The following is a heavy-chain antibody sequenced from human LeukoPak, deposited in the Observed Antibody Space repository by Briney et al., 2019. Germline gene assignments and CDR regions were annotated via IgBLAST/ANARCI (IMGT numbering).Heavy chain of an antibody. J-gene: IGHJ5*02. D-gene: IGHD1-1*01. Sequence: GASVKVSCKASGYTFTSYGISWVRQAPGQGLEWMGWISAYNGNTNYAQKLQGRVTMATDTSTSTGYMELRSLRSDDTAVYYCARFERTQRLNWFDPWGQGTLVTVSS. CDR1: GYTFTSYG. CDR2: ISAYNGNT. V-gene: IGHV1-18*01. CDR3: ARFERTQRLNWFDP.